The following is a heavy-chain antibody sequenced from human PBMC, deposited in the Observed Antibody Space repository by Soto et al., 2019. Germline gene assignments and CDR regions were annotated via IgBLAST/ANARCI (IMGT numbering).Heavy chain of an antibody. CDR2: IYYSGFT. CDR3: ARDRGNYDICGYGLDY. Sequence: QVQLQESGPGLVKPSQTLSLTCTVSGCSISSGDFYWSWIRHHPGKGLEWIGYIYYSGFTYYNQSLKNRITISADTSKNQFSLNLNSVTAADTAVYYGARDRGNYDICGYGLDYWGQGTLVTVSS. V-gene: IGHV4-31*03. J-gene: IGHJ4*02. CDR1: GCSISSGDFY. D-gene: IGHD3-22*01.